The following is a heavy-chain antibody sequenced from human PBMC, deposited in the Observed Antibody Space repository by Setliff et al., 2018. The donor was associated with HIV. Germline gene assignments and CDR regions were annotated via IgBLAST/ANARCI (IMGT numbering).Heavy chain of an antibody. Sequence: SVKVSCKASGGTFSSYVISWVRQAPGQGLEWMGQIISILDITTYAQSLQGRVTITADESTSTFYMELSSLRSADTAVYYCAGPRGDEAFDIWGQGTKVTVSS. D-gene: IGHD3-10*01. CDR1: GGTFSSYV. V-gene: IGHV1-69*10. J-gene: IGHJ3*02. CDR3: AGPRGDEAFDI. CDR2: IISILDIT.